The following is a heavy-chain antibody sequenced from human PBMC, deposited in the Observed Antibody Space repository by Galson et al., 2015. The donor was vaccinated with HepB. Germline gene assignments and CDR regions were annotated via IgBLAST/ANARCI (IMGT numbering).Heavy chain of an antibody. D-gene: IGHD6-13*01. Sequence: SLRLSCAASGFTFSSYSMNWVRQAPGKGLEWVSYISSSSGTIYYADSVKGRFTISRDNAKNSLYLQMNSLRAEDTAVYYCARPGVGIAAAATGYYYYYYMDVWGKGTTVTVSS. CDR1: GFTFSSYS. CDR3: ARPGVGIAAAATGYYYYYYMDV. J-gene: IGHJ6*03. V-gene: IGHV3-48*01. CDR2: ISSSSGTI.